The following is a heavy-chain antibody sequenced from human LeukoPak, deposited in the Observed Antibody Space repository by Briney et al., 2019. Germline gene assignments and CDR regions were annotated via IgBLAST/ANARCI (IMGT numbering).Heavy chain of an antibody. CDR2: INHSGST. V-gene: IGHV4-34*01. CDR3: ARAGHYFGGDRSQRYGMDV. CDR1: GGSFSGYY. D-gene: IGHD2-21*02. J-gene: IGHJ6*02. Sequence: SETLSLTCAVYGGSFSGYYWSWIRKPPGKGLEWIGEINHSGSTNYNPSLKSRVTVSVDTSKNQFYLKLSSVTAADTAVYYCARAGHYFGGDRSQRYGMDVWGQGTTVTVSS.